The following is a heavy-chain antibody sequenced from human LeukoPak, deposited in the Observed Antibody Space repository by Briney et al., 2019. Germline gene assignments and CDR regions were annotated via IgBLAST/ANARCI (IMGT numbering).Heavy chain of an antibody. V-gene: IGHV3-53*04. CDR1: GFIFSDYY. CDR2: IYSGGST. D-gene: IGHD2-2*01. J-gene: IGHJ4*02. CDR3: ARVGCSSTSCYEFDY. Sequence: GGSLRLSCAASGFIFSDYYMSWVRQAPGKGLEWVSVIYSGGSTYYADSVKGRFTISRHNSKNTLYLQMNSLRAEDTAVYYCARVGCSSTSCYEFDYRGQGTLVTVSS.